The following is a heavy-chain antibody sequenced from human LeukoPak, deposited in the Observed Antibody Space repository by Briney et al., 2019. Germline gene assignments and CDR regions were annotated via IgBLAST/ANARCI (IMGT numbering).Heavy chain of an antibody. Sequence: ASVKVSCKASGYTFTGYYMHWVRQAPGQGLEWMGWINPNSGGTNYAQKFQGRFTMTTDTSTNTAYIELRSLRSDDTAVYYCARDHSSSSQLLDYWGQGTLVTVSS. V-gene: IGHV1-2*02. CDR3: ARDHSSSSQLLDY. D-gene: IGHD6-13*01. CDR2: INPNSGGT. J-gene: IGHJ4*02. CDR1: GYTFTGYY.